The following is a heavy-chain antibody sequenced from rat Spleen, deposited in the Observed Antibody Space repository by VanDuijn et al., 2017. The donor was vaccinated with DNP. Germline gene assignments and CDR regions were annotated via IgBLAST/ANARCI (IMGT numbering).Heavy chain of an antibody. CDR3: TRETTVVTGYWYFDF. Sequence: EVQLVESGGGLVQPGRSLKLSCAASGFTFSKYGMAWVRQAPTQGLEWVATISTSGGSTYYRDSVKGRFTISRDNAKSTLYLQMNSLRSEDTATYYCTRETTVVTGYWYFDFWGPGTMVTVSS. CDR1: GFTFSKYG. CDR2: ISTSGGST. D-gene: IGHD1-1*01. J-gene: IGHJ1*01. V-gene: IGHV5-27*01.